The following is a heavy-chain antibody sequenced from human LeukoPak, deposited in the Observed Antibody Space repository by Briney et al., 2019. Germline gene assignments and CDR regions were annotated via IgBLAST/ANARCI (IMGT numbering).Heavy chain of an antibody. Sequence: VASVKVSCKASGHTFTGYYMHWVRQAPGQGLEGMGWNNPNSGRTKCAQKFQGRVTITGDTSISTAYVELSRLRSDDTAVYYCARDRVDTAELYYYYYMDVWGKGTTVTISS. V-gene: IGHV1-2*02. J-gene: IGHJ6*03. D-gene: IGHD5-18*01. CDR3: ARDRVDTAELYYYYYMDV. CDR1: GHTFTGYY. CDR2: NNPNSGRT.